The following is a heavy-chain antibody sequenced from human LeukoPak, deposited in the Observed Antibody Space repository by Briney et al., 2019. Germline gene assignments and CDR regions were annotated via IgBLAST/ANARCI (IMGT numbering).Heavy chain of an antibody. CDR1: GGSFSGYY. D-gene: IGHD2/OR15-2a*01. V-gene: IGHV4-34*01. Sequence: SETLSLTCAVYGGSFSGYYWSWIRQPPGKGLEWIGEINHSGSTNYNSSLKSRVTISVDTSKNQFSLKLSSVTAADTAVYYCARESTSSGLGYWGQGTLVTVSS. CDR3: ARESTSSGLGY. J-gene: IGHJ4*02. CDR2: INHSGST.